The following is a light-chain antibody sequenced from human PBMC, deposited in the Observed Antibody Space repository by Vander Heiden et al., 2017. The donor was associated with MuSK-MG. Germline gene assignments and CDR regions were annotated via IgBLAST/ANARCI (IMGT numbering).Light chain of an antibody. J-gene: IGKJ3*01. CDR1: QSVSSN. Sequence: EIVMTQSPATLSVSPGERATLSCRASQSVSSNSAWYQQKPGQAPRLLIYGASTRATGIPARFSGSGSGTEFTLTISSLQSEDFAVYYCQQHNNWPPVTFGHGTKVDIK. V-gene: IGKV3-15*01. CDR3: QQHNNWPPVT. CDR2: GAS.